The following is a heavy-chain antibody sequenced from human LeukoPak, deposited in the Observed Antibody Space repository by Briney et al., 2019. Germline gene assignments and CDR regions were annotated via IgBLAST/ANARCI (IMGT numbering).Heavy chain of an antibody. CDR2: ISHRGSA. D-gene: IGHD3-3*01. CDR3: ARHADSDFWSGHLLYYYDY. CDR1: GHSISIGYY. V-gene: IGHV4-38-2*01. J-gene: IGHJ4*02. Sequence: PSETLSLTCDVSGHSISIGYYWAWIRQPPGKGLEWIGSISHRGSADYNPSLKSRVTISVDTSKNQFSLELSSVAAADTAVYYCARHADSDFWSGHLLYYYDYWGQGTLVTVSS.